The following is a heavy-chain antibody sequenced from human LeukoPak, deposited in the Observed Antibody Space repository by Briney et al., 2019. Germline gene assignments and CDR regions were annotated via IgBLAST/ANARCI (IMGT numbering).Heavy chain of an antibody. CDR2: ISSSGSTI. CDR3: AREAGGGSIVVVTAPQGYFDY. J-gene: IGHJ4*02. D-gene: IGHD2-21*02. CDR1: GFTFSDYY. V-gene: IGHV3-11*01. Sequence: GGSLRLSCAASGFTFSDYYMSWIRQAPGKGLEWVSCISSSGSTIYYADSVKGRFTISRDNAKNSLYLQMNSLRAEDTAVYYCAREAGGGSIVVVTAPQGYFDYWGQGTLVTVSS.